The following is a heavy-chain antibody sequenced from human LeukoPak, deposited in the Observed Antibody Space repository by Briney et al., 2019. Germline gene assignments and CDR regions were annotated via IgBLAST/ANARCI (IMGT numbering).Heavy chain of an antibody. Sequence: SETLSLTCAVYGGSCRGYYWSWIRQPPGKGLEWIGEINHSGSTNYNPSLKSRVTISVGTSKNQFSLKLSSVTAADTAVYYCARGGSITIFGVVIHNWFDPWGQGTLVTVSS. CDR3: ARGGSITIFGVVIHNWFDP. CDR1: GGSCRGYY. D-gene: IGHD3-3*01. CDR2: INHSGST. J-gene: IGHJ5*02. V-gene: IGHV4-34*01.